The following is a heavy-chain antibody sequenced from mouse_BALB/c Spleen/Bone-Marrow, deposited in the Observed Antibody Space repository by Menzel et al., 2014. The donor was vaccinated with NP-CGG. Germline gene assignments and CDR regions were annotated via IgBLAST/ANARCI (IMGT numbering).Heavy chain of an antibody. D-gene: IGHD3-1*01. Sequence: VKLQQSGTVLARPGAAVKMSCKASGYTFSNYWMHWVKQRPGQGLEWIGTIYPGNSDTTYNQNFKGKAKLTAVTSTSTAYMELSSLTNEDSAVYYCTTLARNNFDYWGQGTTLTVSS. CDR2: IYPGNSDT. CDR3: TTLARNNFDY. V-gene: IGHV1-5*01. J-gene: IGHJ2*01. CDR1: GYTFSNYW.